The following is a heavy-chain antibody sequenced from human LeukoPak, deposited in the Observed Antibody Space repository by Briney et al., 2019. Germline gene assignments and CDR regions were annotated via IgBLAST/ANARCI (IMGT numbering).Heavy chain of an antibody. D-gene: IGHD3-10*01. CDR3: ARTSMVRGVITSHYFDY. J-gene: IGHJ4*02. CDR2: IYQSGST. V-gene: IGHV4-30-2*01. Sequence: TLSLTCTVSGGSISGGGYYWSWIRQPPGKGLEWIGYIYQSGSTYYNPSLKSRVIISVDRSSNQFSLKLSSVTAADTAVYYCARTSMVRGVITSHYFDYWGQGTLVTVSS. CDR1: GGSISGGGYY.